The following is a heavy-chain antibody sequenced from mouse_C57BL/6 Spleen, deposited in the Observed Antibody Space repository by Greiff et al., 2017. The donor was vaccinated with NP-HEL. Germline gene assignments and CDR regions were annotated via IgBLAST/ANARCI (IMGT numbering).Heavy chain of an antibody. CDR3: ARKGYGNYNFDV. CDR1: GYTFTDYA. D-gene: IGHD2-10*02. Sequence: VQLQESGPELVRPGVSVKISCKGSGYTFTDYAMHWVKQSHAKSLEWIGVISTYYGDASYNQKFKDKATMTVDKSSSTAYMQLSSLTSEDSAVYYCARKGYGNYNFDVWGTGTTVTVSS. J-gene: IGHJ1*03. CDR2: ISTYYGDA. V-gene: IGHV1-67*01.